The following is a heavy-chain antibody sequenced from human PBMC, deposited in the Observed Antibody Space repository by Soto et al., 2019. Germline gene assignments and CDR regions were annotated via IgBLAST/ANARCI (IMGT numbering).Heavy chain of an antibody. CDR3: AKTWGGTTVAVYYFDY. CDR1: GFTFSSYA. D-gene: IGHD6-19*01. CDR2: ISGSGGST. V-gene: IGHV3-23*01. Sequence: GGSLRLSCAASGFTFSSYAMSWVRQAPGKGLEWVSAISGSGGSTYYADSVKGRFTISRDNSKNTLYLQMNSLRAEDTAVYYCAKTWGGTTVAVYYFDYWGQGTLVTVSS. J-gene: IGHJ4*02.